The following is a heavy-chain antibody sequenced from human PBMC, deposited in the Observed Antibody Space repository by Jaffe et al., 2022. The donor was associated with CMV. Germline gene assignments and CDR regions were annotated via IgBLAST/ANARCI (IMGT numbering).Heavy chain of an antibody. Sequence: EVQLVESGGGLVQPGRSLRLSCTASGFTFGDYAMSWVRQAPGKGLEWVGFIRSKAYGGTTEYAASVKGRFTISRDDSKSIAYLQMNSLKTEDTAVYYCTPWDRYGDLPLDYWGQGTLVTVSS. CDR3: TPWDRYGDLPLDY. J-gene: IGHJ4*02. V-gene: IGHV3-49*04. CDR1: GFTFGDYA. D-gene: IGHD4-17*01. CDR2: IRSKAYGGTT.